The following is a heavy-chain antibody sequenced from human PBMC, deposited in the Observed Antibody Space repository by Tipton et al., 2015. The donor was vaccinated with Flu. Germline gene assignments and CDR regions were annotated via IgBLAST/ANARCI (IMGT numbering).Heavy chain of an antibody. CDR3: ARDPSLGMPDYFDY. Sequence: LRLSCTVSGGSISSFYWNWIRQPPGKGLEWIGYIYNSEYTKYNPSLKSRVTISVDTSKKQFSLQLRSVTAADTAVYYCARDPSLGMPDYFDYWGQGTLVTASS. D-gene: IGHD2-2*01. CDR2: IYNSEYT. V-gene: IGHV4-59*12. J-gene: IGHJ4*02. CDR1: GGSISSFY.